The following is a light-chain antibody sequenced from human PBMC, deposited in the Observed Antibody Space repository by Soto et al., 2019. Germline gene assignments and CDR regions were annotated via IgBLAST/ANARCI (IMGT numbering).Light chain of an antibody. V-gene: IGKV3-11*01. Sequence: EIVLTQSPATLSLSPGERATLSCRASKSVSSYLAWYQQKPGQAPRLLIHDASNRATGIPVRFSGSGSGTDFTLTISSLEPEDFAVYYCQQRSIWPPGYTLGQGTKLEIK. CDR3: QQRSIWPPGYT. CDR1: KSVSSY. J-gene: IGKJ2*01. CDR2: DAS.